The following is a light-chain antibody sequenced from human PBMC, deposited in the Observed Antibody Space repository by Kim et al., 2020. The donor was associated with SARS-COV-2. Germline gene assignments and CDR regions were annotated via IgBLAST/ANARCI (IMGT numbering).Light chain of an antibody. V-gene: IGKV1-8*01. J-gene: IGKJ1*01. CDR1: QGISSY. CDR3: QQYYSYPWT. Sequence: ASTGDRVHITCRASQGISSYLAWYQQKPGKAPKLLIYAASTLQSGVPSRFSGSGSGTDFTLTISCLQSEDFATYYCQQYYSYPWTFGQGTKVDIK. CDR2: AAS.